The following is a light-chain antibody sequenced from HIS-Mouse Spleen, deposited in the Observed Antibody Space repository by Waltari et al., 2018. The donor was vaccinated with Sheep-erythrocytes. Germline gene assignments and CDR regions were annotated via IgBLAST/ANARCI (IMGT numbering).Light chain of an antibody. CDR1: RSDVGSYNL. CDR3: CSYAGSSTWV. V-gene: IGLV2-23*01. J-gene: IGLJ3*02. CDR2: EGS. Sequence: QSALTQPASVSGSPGQSITISCTGTRSDVGSYNLVSWYQQHPGKAPKRRIYEGSKRPSGVSNRFSGSKSGNTASLTISGLQAEDEADYYCCSYAGSSTWVFGGGTKLTVL.